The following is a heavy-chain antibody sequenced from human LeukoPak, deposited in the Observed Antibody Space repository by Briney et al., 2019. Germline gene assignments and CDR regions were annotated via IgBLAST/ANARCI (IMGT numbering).Heavy chain of an antibody. V-gene: IGHV4-34*01. Sequence: PSETLSLTCAVSGGAFSNYFWIWIRQPPGKGLEWIAEINDSGSTNSNSSLRSRVAISVDTSKNQFSLRLTSVTAADTAVYYCARGQYCSTTTCYSARRYFDFWGQGTLVTVSS. J-gene: IGHJ4*02. D-gene: IGHD2-2*01. CDR1: GGAFSNYF. CDR2: INDSGST. CDR3: ARGQYCSTTTCYSARRYFDF.